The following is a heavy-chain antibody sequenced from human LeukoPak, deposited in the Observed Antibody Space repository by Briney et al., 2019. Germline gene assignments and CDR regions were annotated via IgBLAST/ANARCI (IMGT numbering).Heavy chain of an antibody. V-gene: IGHV3-21*01. CDR3: ARDR. CDR2: ISSTSSYV. CDR1: GFTFTTYS. J-gene: IGHJ4*02. Sequence: GGSLRLSCAASGFTFTTYSMNWVRQAPGKGPEWVSSISSTSSYVYYADSVRGRFTISRDNAKNSLYLQMDSLRAEDTAVYYCARDRWGQGTLVTVSS.